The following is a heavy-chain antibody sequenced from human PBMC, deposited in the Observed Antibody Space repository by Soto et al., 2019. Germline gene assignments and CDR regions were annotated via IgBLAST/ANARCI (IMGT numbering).Heavy chain of an antibody. CDR3: ARSAAGPKYYFDY. CDR2: INPSGDST. D-gene: IGHD6-13*01. Sequence: ASVKVSCKASGYTFSSYYMHWVRQAPGQGLEWMGMINPSGDSTSYAQKFQGRVTMTRDTSTSTVYMELSSLRSEDTAVYFCARSAAGPKYYFDYWGQGTRVTVSS. V-gene: IGHV1-46*01. J-gene: IGHJ4*02. CDR1: GYTFSSYY.